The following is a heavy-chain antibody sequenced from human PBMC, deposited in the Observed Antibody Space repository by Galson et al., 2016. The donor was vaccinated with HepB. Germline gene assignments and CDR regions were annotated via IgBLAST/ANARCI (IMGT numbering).Heavy chain of an antibody. J-gene: IGHJ4*02. V-gene: IGHV2-5*02. D-gene: IGHD3-22*01. CDR3: AHTTPRYYCDSNRYYYFDY. CDR1: GFSLTTSGVG. Sequence: PALVKPTQTLTLTCTFSGFSLTTSGVGVGWIRQPPGKALEWLTVIYWDDDKRYSPSLKSRLTITKDTSKNQVVLTMTNMDPVDTGTYYCAHTTPRYYCDSNRYYYFDYWGQGTLVTVSS. CDR2: IYWDDDK.